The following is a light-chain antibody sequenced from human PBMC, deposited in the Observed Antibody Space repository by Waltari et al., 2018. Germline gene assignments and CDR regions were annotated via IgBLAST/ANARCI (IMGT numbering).Light chain of an antibody. CDR1: QSVSSY. CDR3: QQRSNWLT. J-gene: IGKJ4*01. Sequence: EIVLTQSPATLSLSPGERATLSCRASQSVSSYLAWYQQKPGQAPRLLFYDASNRATGIPARFSGSGSGTDFTLTISGLEPEDFAVYYCQQRSNWLTFGGGTKVEIK. CDR2: DAS. V-gene: IGKV3-11*01.